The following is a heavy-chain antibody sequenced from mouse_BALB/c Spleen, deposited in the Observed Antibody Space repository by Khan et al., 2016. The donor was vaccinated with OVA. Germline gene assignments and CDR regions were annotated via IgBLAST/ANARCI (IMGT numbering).Heavy chain of an antibody. CDR1: GFSLTNYS. CDR3: ARRGYDYGRGALFAY. V-gene: IGHV2-2*02. Sequence: QVQLKQSGPGLVQPSQSLSITCTVSGFSLTNYSVHWVRQSPGKGLEWLGVIWSAGSTDYNAAFISRLTIRKDNSRSPVFFKMNSLQPNDTAIYYWARRGYDYGRGALFAYWGQGTLVTVSA. D-gene: IGHD2-4*01. J-gene: IGHJ3*01. CDR2: IWSAGST.